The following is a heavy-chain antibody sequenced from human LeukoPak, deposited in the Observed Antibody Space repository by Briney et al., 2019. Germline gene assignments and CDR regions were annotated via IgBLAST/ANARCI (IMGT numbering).Heavy chain of an antibody. V-gene: IGHV3-7*04. Sequence: GGSLRLSCAVAGFTFSSYWMSCVRQAPGKGLEWVAKINQYGTEKYYVDSVKGRFTISRDNAKNSLYLQMNSLRAEDTAVYYCAREVREVPHWGQGTLVTVSS. CDR1: GFTFSSYW. D-gene: IGHD2-2*01. CDR2: INQYGTEK. CDR3: AREVREVPH. J-gene: IGHJ4*02.